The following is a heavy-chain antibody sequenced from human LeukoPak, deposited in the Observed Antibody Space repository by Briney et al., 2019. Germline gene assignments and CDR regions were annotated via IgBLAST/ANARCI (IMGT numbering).Heavy chain of an antibody. J-gene: IGHJ5*02. CDR1: GFTVSSNY. CDR2: IYSGGST. V-gene: IGHV3-53*01. D-gene: IGHD3-16*01. CDR3: ARDLGDGWFDP. Sequence: GGSLRLSCAASGFTVSSNYMSWVRQAPGKGLGWVSVIYSGGSTYYADSVKGRFTISRDNAKNSLYLQMNSLRAEDTAVYYCARDLGDGWFDPWGQGTLVTVSS.